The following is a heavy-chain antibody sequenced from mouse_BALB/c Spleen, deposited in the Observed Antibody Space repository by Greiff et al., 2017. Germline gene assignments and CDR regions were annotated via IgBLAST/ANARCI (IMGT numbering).Heavy chain of an antibody. CDR3: ARPYYRYDGYAMDY. J-gene: IGHJ4*01. CDR1: GFTFSSYG. V-gene: IGHV5-6*01. Sequence: EVMLVESGGDLVKPGGSLKLSCAASGFTFSSYGMSWVRQTPDKRLEWVATISSGGSYTYYPDSVKGRFTISRDNAKNTLYLQMSSLKSEDTAMYYCARPYYRYDGYAMDYWGQGTSVTVSS. CDR2: ISSGGSYT. D-gene: IGHD2-14*01.